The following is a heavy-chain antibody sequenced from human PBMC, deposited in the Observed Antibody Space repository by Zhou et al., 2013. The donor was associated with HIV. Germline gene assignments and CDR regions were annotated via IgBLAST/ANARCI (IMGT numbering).Heavy chain of an antibody. CDR2: ISSFRGHT. D-gene: IGHD6-25*01. CDR3: ARALSATWIGGGFFYMDV. V-gene: IGHV1-18*01. J-gene: IGHJ6*03. Sequence: QVQLVQSGAEVKRPGASVKVSCKASGYTLTDFGVSWVRQAPGQGLEWMGWISSFRGHTNYAQKLQGRVSVTTDTSTNTAYMELRXLRSDDTAVYYCARALSATWIGGGFFYMDVWGKGTTVTVS. CDR1: GYTLTDFG.